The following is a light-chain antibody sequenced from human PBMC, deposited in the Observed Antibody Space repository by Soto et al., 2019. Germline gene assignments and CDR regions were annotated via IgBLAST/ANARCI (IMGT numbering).Light chain of an antibody. Sequence: DIQVTQSPSTLSASVGDRVTITCRASQSVSNYLAWYQQKPGKAPKLLIYDASSLESGVPSRFSGSGSGTDFTLSISSLQPDDFGTYYCQQYNSYSWTFGQGTKVDIK. CDR1: QSVSNY. J-gene: IGKJ1*01. V-gene: IGKV1-5*01. CDR2: DAS. CDR3: QQYNSYSWT.